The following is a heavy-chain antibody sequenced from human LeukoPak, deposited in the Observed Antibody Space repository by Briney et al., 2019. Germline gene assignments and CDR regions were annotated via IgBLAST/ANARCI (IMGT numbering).Heavy chain of an antibody. CDR3: ARSAQMGSGSYRPGSIYDY. J-gene: IGHJ4*02. D-gene: IGHD1-26*01. Sequence: SETLSLTCTVSGGSISSGGYYWSWIRQHPGKGLEWIGYIYYSGSTYYTPSLKSRVTISVDTSKNQFSLKLSSVTAADTAVYYCARSAQMGSGSYRPGSIYDYWGQGTLVTVSS. CDR1: GGSISSGGYY. V-gene: IGHV4-31*03. CDR2: IYYSGST.